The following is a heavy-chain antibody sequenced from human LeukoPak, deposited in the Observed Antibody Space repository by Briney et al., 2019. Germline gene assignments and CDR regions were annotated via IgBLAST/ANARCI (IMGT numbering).Heavy chain of an antibody. D-gene: IGHD2-2*01. Sequence: GGSLRLSCAASGFAFSSYSMHWVRQAPGKGLEYLSAISGNGGSTYYANSVKGRFTISRDNSKNTLYLQMGSLRAEDMAVYYCARAMYPLNPNAFDIWGQGTMVTVSS. V-gene: IGHV3-64*01. CDR1: GFAFSSYS. CDR2: ISGNGGST. CDR3: ARAMYPLNPNAFDI. J-gene: IGHJ3*02.